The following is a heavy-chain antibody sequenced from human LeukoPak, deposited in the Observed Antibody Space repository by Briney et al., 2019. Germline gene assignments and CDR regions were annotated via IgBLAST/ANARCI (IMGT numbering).Heavy chain of an antibody. Sequence: GGSLRLSCAASGFTFGSYAMSWVRQAPGKGLEWVSAISGSGGSTYYADSVKGRFTISRDNSKNTLYLQMNSLRAEDTAVYYCAKDRSIAVAGDAFDIWGQGTMVTVSS. CDR3: AKDRSIAVAGDAFDI. CDR2: ISGSGGST. V-gene: IGHV3-23*01. CDR1: GFTFGSYA. D-gene: IGHD6-19*01. J-gene: IGHJ3*02.